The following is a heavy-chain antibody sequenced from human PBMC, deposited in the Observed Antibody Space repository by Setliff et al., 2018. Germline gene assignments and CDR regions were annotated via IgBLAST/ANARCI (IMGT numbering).Heavy chain of an antibody. V-gene: IGHV3-7*01. Sequence: PGGSLRLSCTASGLSYINDWVSWVRQAPGKGLEWLASINPHGSEKYYADSVKGRFTISRDDAKNSLSLQMNTLRTAVTAVYYCFGAGTRSYWGQGTLVTVSS. CDR3: FGAGTRSY. CDR2: INPHGSEK. J-gene: IGHJ4*02. CDR1: GLSYINDW. D-gene: IGHD3-10*01.